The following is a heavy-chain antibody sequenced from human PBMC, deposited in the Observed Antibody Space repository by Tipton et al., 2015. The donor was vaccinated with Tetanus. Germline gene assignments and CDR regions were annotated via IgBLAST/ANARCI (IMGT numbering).Heavy chain of an antibody. Sequence: TLSLTCTVSGGSVSSGSYYWSWLRQPPGKGLEWIGYIYYSGSTNYNPSLKSRVTISVDTSKNLFSLKLSSATAADTAGYYCARLGGFGGVTDWGQGTLVTVSS. CDR1: GGSVSSGSYY. D-gene: IGHD4-23*01. J-gene: IGHJ4*02. CDR3: ARLGGFGGVTD. CDR2: IYYSGST. V-gene: IGHV4-61*01.